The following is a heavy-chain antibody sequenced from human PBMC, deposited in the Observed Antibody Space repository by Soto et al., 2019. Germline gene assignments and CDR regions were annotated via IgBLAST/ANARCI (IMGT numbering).Heavy chain of an antibody. Sequence: PSETLSLTCTVSGGSISSGDYYWSWIRQPPGKGLEWIGYIYYSGSTYYNPSLKSRVTISVDTSKNQFSLKLSSVTAADTAVYYFARGVLGCGESENPSNWFDPWGQGTLVTVSS. V-gene: IGHV4-30-4*01. D-gene: IGHD3-10*01. CDR2: IYYSGST. CDR1: GGSISSGDYY. J-gene: IGHJ5*02. CDR3: ARGVLGCGESENPSNWFDP.